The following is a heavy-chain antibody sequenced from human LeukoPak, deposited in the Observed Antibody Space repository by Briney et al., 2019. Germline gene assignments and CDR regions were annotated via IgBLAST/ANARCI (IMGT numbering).Heavy chain of an antibody. Sequence: SETLSLTCTVSGGSISSYYWSWIRQPPGKGLEWIGYIYYSGSTNYNPSLKSRVTISVGTSKNKFSLKLSSVTAADTAVYYCTGGIAAAGTFSAYYYYYGMDVWGQGTTVTVSS. V-gene: IGHV4-59*01. CDR3: TGGIAAAGTFSAYYYYYGMDV. J-gene: IGHJ6*02. D-gene: IGHD6-13*01. CDR2: IYYSGST. CDR1: GGSISSYY.